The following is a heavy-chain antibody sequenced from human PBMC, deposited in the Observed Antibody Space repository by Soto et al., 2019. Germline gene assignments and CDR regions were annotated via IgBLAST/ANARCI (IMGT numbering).Heavy chain of an antibody. J-gene: IGHJ6*02. CDR3: ARDPQIKGYYYYYGMDV. CDR2: ISYDGSNK. Sequence: GGSLRLSCAASGFTFSSYGMHWVRQATGKGLEWVAVISYDGSNKYYADSVKGRFTISRDNSKNTLYLQMNSLRAEDTAVYYCARDPQIKGYYYYYGMDVWGQGTTVTVSS. CDR1: GFTFSSYG. V-gene: IGHV3-30-3*01.